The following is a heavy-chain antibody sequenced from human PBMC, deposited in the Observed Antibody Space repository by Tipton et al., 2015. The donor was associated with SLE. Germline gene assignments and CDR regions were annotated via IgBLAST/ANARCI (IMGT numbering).Heavy chain of an antibody. CDR1: GGSFSGYY. D-gene: IGHD2-2*01. V-gene: IGHV4-34*01. J-gene: IGHJ6*03. Sequence: GLVKPSETLSLTCAVYGGSFSGYYWSWIRQPPGKGLEWIGEINHSGSTNYNPSLKSRVTISVDTSKNQFSLKLSSVTATDTAVYYCARAEYCSSTSCSYYMDVWGKGTTVTVSS. CDR2: INHSGST. CDR3: ARAEYCSSTSCSYYMDV.